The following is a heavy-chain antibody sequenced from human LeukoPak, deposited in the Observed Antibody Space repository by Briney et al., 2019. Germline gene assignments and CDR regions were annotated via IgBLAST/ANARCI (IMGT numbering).Heavy chain of an antibody. V-gene: IGHV4-59*08. Sequence: SETLSLTCTVSGGSINNYYWSWFRQPPGKGLEWIGYIYHSGNTDSNPSLKSRVTISVDTSKYQFSLKLSSVTAADSAVYSCARYGGTYFDTWGQGTMVTVSS. J-gene: IGHJ3*02. D-gene: IGHD3-10*01. CDR2: IYHSGNT. CDR3: ARYGGTYFDT. CDR1: GGSINNYY.